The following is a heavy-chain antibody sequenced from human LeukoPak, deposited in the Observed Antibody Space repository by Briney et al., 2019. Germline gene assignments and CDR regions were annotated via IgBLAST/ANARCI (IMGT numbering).Heavy chain of an antibody. CDR3: ARDRGYYGMDV. J-gene: IGHJ6*02. CDR1: GGSISSGGYS. V-gene: IGHV4-30-2*01. CDR2: NYHSGST. Sequence: SETLSLTCAVSGGSISSGGYSWSWIRQPPGKGLEWIGYNYHSGSTYYNPSLKSRVTISVDRSKNQFSLKLSSVTAADTAVYYCARDRGYYGMDVWGQGTTVTVSS. D-gene: IGHD3-10*01.